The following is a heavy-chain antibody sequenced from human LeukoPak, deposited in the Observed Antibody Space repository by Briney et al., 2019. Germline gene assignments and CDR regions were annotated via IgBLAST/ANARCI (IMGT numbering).Heavy chain of an antibody. CDR3: ARDIGYRSGSYYFDY. D-gene: IGHD5-18*01. CDR2: VNPSGGST. Sequence: ASVKVSCKASGYTFTSYYMHWVRQAPGQGLEWMGIVNPSGGSTKYAQKVQGRVTMTTETSTSTAYMELRSLRSDDTAVYYCARDIGYRSGSYYFDYWGQGTLVTVSS. V-gene: IGHV1-46*01. J-gene: IGHJ4*02. CDR1: GYTFTSYY.